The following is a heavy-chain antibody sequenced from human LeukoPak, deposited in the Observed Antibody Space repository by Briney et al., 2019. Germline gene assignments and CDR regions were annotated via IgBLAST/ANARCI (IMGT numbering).Heavy chain of an antibody. J-gene: IGHJ4*02. V-gene: IGHV3-30*03. CDR1: RFTFSSYD. CDR2: ISYDGTNK. Sequence: GGSLRLSCAASRFTFSSYDMHWVRQAPGKGLEWVAVISYDGTNKYYADSVKGRFTISRDNSKNTLYLQMNSLRAEDTAVYYCGGYHYWGQGTLVTVSS. CDR3: GGYHY. D-gene: IGHD6-13*01.